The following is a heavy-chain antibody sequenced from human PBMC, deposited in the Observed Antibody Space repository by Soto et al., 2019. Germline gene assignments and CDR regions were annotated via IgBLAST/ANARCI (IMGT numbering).Heavy chain of an antibody. J-gene: IGHJ4*02. Sequence: SETLSLTCTVSGGSISSGNYYWSWIRQPPGKGLEWIGYIYYSGSTYYNPSLKSRLIISVDTSKNQFSLKLSSVTAADTAVYYCARARGLGYSGYDEYWGQGTLVTVSS. V-gene: IGHV4-30-4*01. CDR3: ARARGLGYSGYDEY. CDR1: GGSISSGNYY. CDR2: IYYSGST. D-gene: IGHD5-12*01.